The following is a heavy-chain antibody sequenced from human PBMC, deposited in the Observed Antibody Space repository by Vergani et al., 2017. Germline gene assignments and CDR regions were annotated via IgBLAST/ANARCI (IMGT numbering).Heavy chain of an antibody. V-gene: IGHV1-8*02. Sequence: QVQLVQSGAEVKKPGASVKVSCKASGYTFTSYDINWVRQATGQGLEWMGWMNPNSGNTGYAQKFQGRVTMTRNTSISTAYMELSSLRSEDTAVNYCARRYYYYYYMDVWGKGTTVTVSS. CDR3: ARRYYYYYYMDV. CDR2: MNPNSGNT. J-gene: IGHJ6*03. CDR1: GYTFTSYD.